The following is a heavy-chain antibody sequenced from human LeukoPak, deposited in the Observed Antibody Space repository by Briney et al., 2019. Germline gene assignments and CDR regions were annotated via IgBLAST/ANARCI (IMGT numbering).Heavy chain of an antibody. D-gene: IGHD3-10*01. J-gene: IGHJ4*02. CDR1: GASLNIIPYY. Sequence: SETLSLTCSVSGASLNIIPYYWSWIRPSPGKGLEWIGYVYDSGSTTYHPSLKSPVTISVDTSNNQFSLKLSSVSPGERACYYCVRTDYDGLADYWGRGTLVTVSS. CDR2: VYDSGST. V-gene: IGHV4-61*01. CDR3: VRTDYDGLADY.